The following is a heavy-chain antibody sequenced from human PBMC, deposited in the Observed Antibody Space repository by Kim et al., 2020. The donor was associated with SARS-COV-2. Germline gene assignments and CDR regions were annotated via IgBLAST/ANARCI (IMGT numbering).Heavy chain of an antibody. CDR2: ISYDGSNK. Sequence: GGSLRLSCAASGFTFSSYGMHWVRQAPGKGLEWVAVISYDGSNKYYADSVKGRFTISRDNSKNTLYLQMNSLRAEDTAVYYCAKDQRYDGSGSYLGYYYGMDVWGQGTTVTVSS. D-gene: IGHD3-10*01. CDR1: GFTFSSYG. CDR3: AKDQRYDGSGSYLGYYYGMDV. J-gene: IGHJ6*02. V-gene: IGHV3-30*18.